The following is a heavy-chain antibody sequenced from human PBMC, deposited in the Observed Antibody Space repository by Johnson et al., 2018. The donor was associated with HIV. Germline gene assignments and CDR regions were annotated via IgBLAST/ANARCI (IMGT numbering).Heavy chain of an antibody. CDR3: ARERSIVGALDALDI. D-gene: IGHD1-26*01. Sequence: VQLVESGGGLVKAGGSLRLSCAASGFSFSNAWMSWVRQAPGKGLEWVGRIKSKTDGETTDYAAPVKGRFTTSRDDSKNTLYLQMNSLRAEDTAVYYWARERSIVGALDALDIWGQGTMVTVSS. J-gene: IGHJ3*02. CDR1: GFSFSNAW. CDR2: IKSKTDGETT. V-gene: IGHV3-15*01.